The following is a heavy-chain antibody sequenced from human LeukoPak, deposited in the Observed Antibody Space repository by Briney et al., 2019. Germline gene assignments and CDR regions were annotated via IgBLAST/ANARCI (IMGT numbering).Heavy chain of an antibody. CDR3: ARAPEISSGYYRYYYYMDV. V-gene: IGHV3-30-3*01. D-gene: IGHD3-22*01. J-gene: IGHJ6*03. Sequence: GGSLRLSCAASGFTFSSYAMHWVRQAPGKGLEWVAVISYDGSNKYYADSVKGRFTISRDNSKNTLYLQMNSPRAEDTAVYYCARAPEISSGYYRYYYYMDVWGKGTTVTVSS. CDR1: GFTFSSYA. CDR2: ISYDGSNK.